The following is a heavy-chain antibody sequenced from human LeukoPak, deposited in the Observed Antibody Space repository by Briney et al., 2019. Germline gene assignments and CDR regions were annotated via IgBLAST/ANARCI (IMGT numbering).Heavy chain of an antibody. CDR3: ARDDSTYSPNYYGMDA. J-gene: IGHJ6*02. CDR1: GGSISSYY. V-gene: IGHV4-59*01. Sequence: SETLSLTCTVSGGSISSYYWSWIRQPPGKGLEWIGYIYYSGSTNYNPSLKSRVTISVDTSKNQFSLKLSSVTAADTAVYYCARDDSTYSPNYYGMDAWGQGTTVTVSS. CDR2: IYYSGST. D-gene: IGHD3-22*01.